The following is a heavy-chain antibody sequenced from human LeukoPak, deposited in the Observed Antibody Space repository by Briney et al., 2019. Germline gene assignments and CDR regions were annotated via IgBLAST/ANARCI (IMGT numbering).Heavy chain of an antibody. CDR2: INSDGSST. V-gene: IGHV3-74*01. J-gene: IGHJ5*02. CDR1: GFTFSSYW. CDR3: ARAAMVRGVIRIDNWFDP. D-gene: IGHD3-10*01. Sequence: GGSLRLSCAASGFTFSSYWMHWVRQAPGKGLVWFSRINSDGSSTSYADSVKGRFTISRDNAKNTLYLQMNSLRAEDTAVYYCARAAMVRGVIRIDNWFDPWGQGTLVTVSS.